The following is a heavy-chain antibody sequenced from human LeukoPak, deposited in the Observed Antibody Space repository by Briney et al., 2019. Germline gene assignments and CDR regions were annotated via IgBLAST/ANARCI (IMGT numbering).Heavy chain of an antibody. V-gene: IGHV4-30-2*01. CDR1: GRSFRRGDYP. CDR2: IYYNGRT. CDR3: ARGCGGDWYSGFLGFDY. Sequence: TLALICAVSGRSFRRGDYPWSWIPQPPGKGLGVIGYIYYNGRTYYNPSLKSRVAVSVDRSKNHCPLKLSSVTAADTAEYYCARGCGGDWYSGFLGFDYWGQGTLVTVSS. D-gene: IGHD2-21*02. J-gene: IGHJ4*02.